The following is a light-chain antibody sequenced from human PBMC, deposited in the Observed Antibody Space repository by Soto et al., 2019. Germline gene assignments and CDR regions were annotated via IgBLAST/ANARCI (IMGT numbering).Light chain of an antibody. Sequence: QSALTRPASVSGSPGQSITISCTGTSGDVGAYNYVSWYQQHPGKAPKLMIYEVSNRPSGVSNRFSGSKSGNSASLTISGLQAEDEADYYCSSYTGSSTLLVVFGGGTKLTVL. CDR2: EVS. CDR3: SSYTGSSTLLVV. J-gene: IGLJ2*01. CDR1: SGDVGAYNY. V-gene: IGLV2-14*01.